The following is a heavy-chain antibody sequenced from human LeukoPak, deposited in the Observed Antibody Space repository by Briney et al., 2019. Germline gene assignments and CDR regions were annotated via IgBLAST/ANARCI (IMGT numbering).Heavy chain of an antibody. CDR2: IYYNGST. Sequence: PSETLSLTCTVSGGSISSSSYYWGWIRQPPGKGLEWIGSIYYNGSTYYYPSLKSRVTMSVDTSKNQFSLKLSSMTAADLAVYYCARVVYTGSARGYMDVWGKGATVTVSS. J-gene: IGHJ6*03. CDR3: ARVVYTGSARGYMDV. V-gene: IGHV4-39*07. CDR1: GGSISSSSYY. D-gene: IGHD5-12*01.